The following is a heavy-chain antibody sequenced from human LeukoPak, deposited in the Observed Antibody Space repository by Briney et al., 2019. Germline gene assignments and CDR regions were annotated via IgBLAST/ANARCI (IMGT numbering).Heavy chain of an antibody. CDR3: AHRLTGYNSNWYHGYFDY. Sequence: ESGPTLVKPTQTLTLTCTFSGFSLSTSGVGVGWIRQPPGKALEWLTLIYWDDDKRHNPPLKSRLTVTKDVSKSQVVLTLTNVDPVDTATYYCAHRLTGYNSNWYHGYFDYWGPGTLVTVSS. CDR1: GFSLSTSGVG. J-gene: IGHJ4*02. V-gene: IGHV2-5*02. CDR2: IYWDDDK. D-gene: IGHD6-13*01.